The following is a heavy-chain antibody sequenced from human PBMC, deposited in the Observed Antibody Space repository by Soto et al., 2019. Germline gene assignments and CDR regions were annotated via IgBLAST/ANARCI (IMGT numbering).Heavy chain of an antibody. CDR3: ARPGGSGSYYKSDGMDV. Sequence: SETLSLTCTVSGGSISSGGYYWSWIRQHPGKGLEWIGYIYYSGSTYYNPSLKSRVTISVDTSKNQFSLKLSSVTAADTAVYYCARPGGSGSYYKSDGMDVWGQGTTVTVSS. V-gene: IGHV4-31*03. D-gene: IGHD3-10*01. J-gene: IGHJ6*02. CDR1: GGSISSGGYY. CDR2: IYYSGST.